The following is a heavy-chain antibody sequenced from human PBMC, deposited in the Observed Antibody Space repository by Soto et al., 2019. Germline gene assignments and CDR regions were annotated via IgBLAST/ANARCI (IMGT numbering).Heavy chain of an antibody. V-gene: IGHV3-30*09. D-gene: IGHD7-27*01. CDR3: ARDETGDMGWNFDY. CDR1: GFTFSNYA. J-gene: IGHJ4*02. CDR2: ISFDGTNK. Sequence: QVQLVESGGGVVQPGRSLRLSCAASGFTFSNYAMHWVRQAPGKGLEWVAVISFDGTNKYYADSVKGRFAISRDNSKNTVYLQINSLRTEDTAVYYCARDETGDMGWNFDYWGQGTLVTVSS.